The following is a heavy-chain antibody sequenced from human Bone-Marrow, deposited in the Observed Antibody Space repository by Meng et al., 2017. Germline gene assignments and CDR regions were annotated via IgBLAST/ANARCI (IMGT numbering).Heavy chain of an antibody. V-gene: IGHV4-59*12. D-gene: IGHD6-13*01. CDR3: ARNSAAAGSCLY. J-gene: IGHJ4*02. CDR2: IYYSGST. Sequence: SETLSLTCTVSGGSISSYYWSWIRQPPGKGLEWIGYIYYSGSTYYNPSLKSRVTISVDTSKNQFSLKLSSETAADTAVYYCARNSAAAGSCLYWGQGTLVTVSS. CDR1: GGSISSYY.